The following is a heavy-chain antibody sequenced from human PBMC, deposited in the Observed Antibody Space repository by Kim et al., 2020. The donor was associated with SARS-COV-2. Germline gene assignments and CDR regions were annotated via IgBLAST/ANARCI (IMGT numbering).Heavy chain of an antibody. Sequence: GERTYYADFVKGRFTISRDTFTNTLYLQMDSLRVEDTAVYYFEGGGWSLDSWGQGTLVTVSS. D-gene: IGHD6-19*01. J-gene: IGHJ4*02. CDR2: GERT. CDR3: EGGGWSLDS. V-gene: IGHV3-23*01.